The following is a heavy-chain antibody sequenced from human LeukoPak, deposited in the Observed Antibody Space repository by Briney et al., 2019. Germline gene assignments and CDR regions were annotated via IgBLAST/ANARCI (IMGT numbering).Heavy chain of an antibody. CDR1: GYPFTGYY. V-gene: IGHV1-2*02. CDR2: INSNSGGT. Sequence: GASVKVSCKASGYPFTGYYIHWVRQAPGQALEWMGWINSNSGGTNYAQKFQGRVTMTRDTSISTAYMEVSRLRSDDTAVYYCARGGGYCSNTNCHSYLDYWGQGTLVTVSS. D-gene: IGHD2-2*01. J-gene: IGHJ4*02. CDR3: ARGGGYCSNTNCHSYLDY.